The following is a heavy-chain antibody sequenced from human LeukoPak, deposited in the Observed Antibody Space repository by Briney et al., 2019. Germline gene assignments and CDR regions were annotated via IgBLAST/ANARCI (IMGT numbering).Heavy chain of an antibody. CDR3: ARDRFFGNYYDSRPNWYFDL. Sequence: HPGRSLRLSCAASGFTFSSYGMHWVRQAPGKGLEWVAVIWYDGNNKYYADSVKGRFTISRDNSKNTLYLQMNSLRAEDTAVYYCARDRFFGNYYDSRPNWYFDLWGRGTLVTVSS. CDR2: IWYDGNNK. V-gene: IGHV3-33*01. D-gene: IGHD3-22*01. J-gene: IGHJ2*01. CDR1: GFTFSSYG.